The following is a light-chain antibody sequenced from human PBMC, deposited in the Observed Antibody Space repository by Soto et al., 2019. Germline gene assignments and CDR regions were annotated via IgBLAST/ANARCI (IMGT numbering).Light chain of an antibody. CDR2: EVS. CDR1: SNDVGGYNY. Sequence: QSALTQPASVSGSPGQSITISCTGTSNDVGGYNYVSWYQQQPGKAPKLIIYEVSHRPSGISNRFSGSKSGNTASLTISGLHVEDEADYYCSSHSATSPYVFGTGTKLTGL. CDR3: SSHSATSPYV. V-gene: IGLV2-14*01. J-gene: IGLJ1*01.